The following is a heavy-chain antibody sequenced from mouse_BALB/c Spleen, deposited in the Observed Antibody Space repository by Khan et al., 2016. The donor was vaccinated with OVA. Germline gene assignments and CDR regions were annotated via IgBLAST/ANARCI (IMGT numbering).Heavy chain of an antibody. J-gene: IGHJ3*01. V-gene: IGHV2-2*01. CDR3: ARNSYMYDLTY. CDR1: GFSLTTYG. CDR2: IWSGGNT. Sequence: QVQLKESGPGLVQPSQSLSITCTVSGFSLTTYGVHWVRQSPGKGLEWLGLIWSGGNTDYNAAFISRLSITKENSKSQVFFKMNSLQADDTAMYYCARNSYMYDLTYWGQGTLVTVSA. D-gene: IGHD2-14*01.